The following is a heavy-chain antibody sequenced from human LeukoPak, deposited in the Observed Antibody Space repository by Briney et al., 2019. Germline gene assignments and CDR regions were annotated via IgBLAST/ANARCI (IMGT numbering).Heavy chain of an antibody. J-gene: IGHJ4*02. CDR2: IYYSGST. CDR3: ARGVEMATIVFDY. V-gene: IGHV4-61*08. D-gene: IGHD5-24*01. Sequence: SQTLSLTCTVSGGSISSGGYFWNWIRQPPGKGLDWIGYIYYSGSTSYNPSLQSRVTISVDTSKNQFSLKLSSVTAADTAVYYCARGVEMATIVFDYWGQGTLVTVSS. CDR1: GGSISSGGYF.